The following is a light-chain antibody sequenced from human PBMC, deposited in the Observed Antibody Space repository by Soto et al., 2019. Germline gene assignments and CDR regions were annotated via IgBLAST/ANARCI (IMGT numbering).Light chain of an antibody. J-gene: IGLJ1*01. CDR3: ISYTGSSTSYV. V-gene: IGLV2-14*01. CDR2: EVS. CDR1: SSDVGSYDH. Sequence: TSSDVGSYDHVAWYQQFPGKTPKLMIYEVSNRPSGVSSRFSGSKSGNTASLTISGLQAEDEADYYCISYTGSSTSYVFGTGTKVTVL.